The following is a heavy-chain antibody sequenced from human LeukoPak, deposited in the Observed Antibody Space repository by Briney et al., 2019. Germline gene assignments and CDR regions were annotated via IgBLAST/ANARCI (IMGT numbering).Heavy chain of an antibody. CDR1: GDSFSSNSAA. J-gene: IGHJ3*02. V-gene: IGHV6-1*01. D-gene: IGHD4-17*01. CDR2: TYYRSNWYN. CDR3: ARDLTTVTRAAFDI. Sequence: SQTLSLTCAISGDSFSSNSAAWNWIRQAPSRGLEWLVRTYYRSNWYNDYAVSVKIRITINPDTSKNQFSLQLNSVTPEDTAVYYCARDLTTVTRAAFDIWGQGTMVTVSS.